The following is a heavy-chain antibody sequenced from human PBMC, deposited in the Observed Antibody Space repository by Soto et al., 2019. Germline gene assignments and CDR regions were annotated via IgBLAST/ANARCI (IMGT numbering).Heavy chain of an antibody. CDR1: GGTFSSYT. CDR3: ARGYCSGGSCYPDDAFDI. Sequence: QVQLVQSGAEVKKPGSSVKVSCKASGGTFSSYTISWVRQAPGQGLEWMGRIIPILGIANYAQKFQGRVTITADKYTSTAYMELSSLRSEDTAVYYCARGYCSGGSCYPDDAFDIWGQGTMVTVSS. V-gene: IGHV1-69*02. J-gene: IGHJ3*02. D-gene: IGHD2-15*01. CDR2: IIPILGIA.